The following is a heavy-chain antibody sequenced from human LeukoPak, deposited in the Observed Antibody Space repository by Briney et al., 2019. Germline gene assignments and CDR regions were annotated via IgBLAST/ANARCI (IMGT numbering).Heavy chain of an antibody. CDR1: GATFRDYA. J-gene: IGHJ3*02. D-gene: IGHD3-16*01. V-gene: IGHV1-69*10. Sequence: ASVKVSCKASGATFRDYALNWVRQAPGQGLEWMGVFIPILGTANSTQKFQDRVTITADISTNTAYMELSSLRSEDTAVYYCARAPSFAWGTGDAFDIWGQGTMVTVSS. CDR2: FIPILGTA. CDR3: ARAPSFAWGTGDAFDI.